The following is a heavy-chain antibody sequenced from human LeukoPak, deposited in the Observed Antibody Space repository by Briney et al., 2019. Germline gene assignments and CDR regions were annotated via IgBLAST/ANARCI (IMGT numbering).Heavy chain of an antibody. Sequence: PSETLCLTCTVSGGSISSSSYYWGWIRQPRGEGLEWIGSIYYTGSTSYNPSLMGRVTISVDTSKNEFSLTLSSVTAADTALYYCARVSGSYYFWGQGTLVTVSS. J-gene: IGHJ4*02. CDR1: GGSISSSSYY. D-gene: IGHD1-26*01. CDR3: ARVSGSYYF. CDR2: IYYTGST. V-gene: IGHV4-39*07.